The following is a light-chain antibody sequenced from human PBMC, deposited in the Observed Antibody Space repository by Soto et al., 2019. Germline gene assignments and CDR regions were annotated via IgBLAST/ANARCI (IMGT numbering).Light chain of an antibody. CDR2: EVS. CDR1: SSDVGGYNY. Sequence: QSAQSHPASVSWSPGHSITISCTGTSSDVGGYNYVSWYQQHPGKAPKLMIYEVSNRPSGVSNRFSGSKSGNTASLTISGLQAEDEADYYCSSYTSTRTRLFGTGTKVTV. CDR3: SSYTSTRTRL. V-gene: IGLV2-14*01. J-gene: IGLJ1*01.